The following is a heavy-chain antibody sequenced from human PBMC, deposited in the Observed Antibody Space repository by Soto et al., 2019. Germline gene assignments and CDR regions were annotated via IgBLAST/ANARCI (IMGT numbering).Heavy chain of an antibody. CDR2: INPNSGGT. CDR3: ARAGYSSGWYGASLYFDY. D-gene: IGHD6-19*01. Sequence: QVQLVQSGAEVKKPGASVKVSCKASGYTFTGYYMHWVRQAPGQGLEWMGWINPNSGGTNYAQKFQGWVTMTRDTSISTAYMELSRLRSDDTAVYYCARAGYSSGWYGASLYFDYWGQGTLVTVSS. V-gene: IGHV1-2*04. J-gene: IGHJ4*02. CDR1: GYTFTGYY.